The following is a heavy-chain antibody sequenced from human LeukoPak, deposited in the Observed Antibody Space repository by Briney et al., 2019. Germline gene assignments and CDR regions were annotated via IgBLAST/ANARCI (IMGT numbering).Heavy chain of an antibody. CDR2: MYYSGST. J-gene: IGHJ4*02. V-gene: IGHV4-59*01. D-gene: IGHD6-19*01. CDR1: GGSISSYY. CDR3: ASAISTGWYYLQY. Sequence: SETLSLTCTVSGGSISSYYWSWIRQPPGKGLEWIGYMYYSGSTNYNPSLKSRVTISMDMSKNQFSLKLSSLTAADTAVYYCASAISTGWYYLQYWGQGTLVTVSS.